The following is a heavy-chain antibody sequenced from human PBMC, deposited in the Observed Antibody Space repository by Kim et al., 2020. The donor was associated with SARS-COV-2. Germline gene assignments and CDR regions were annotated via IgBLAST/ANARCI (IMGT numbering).Heavy chain of an antibody. CDR3: ARGTLLWFGELLSNGYFDY. Sequence: SVKVSCKASVGTFSSYAISWVRQAPGQGLEWMGGIIPIFGTANYAQKFQGRVTITADKSTSTAYMELSSLGTEDTAVYYCARGTLLWFGELLSNGYFDYWGQGTLVTVSS. D-gene: IGHD3-10*01. J-gene: IGHJ4*02. CDR2: IIPIFGTA. V-gene: IGHV1-69*06. CDR1: VGTFSSYA.